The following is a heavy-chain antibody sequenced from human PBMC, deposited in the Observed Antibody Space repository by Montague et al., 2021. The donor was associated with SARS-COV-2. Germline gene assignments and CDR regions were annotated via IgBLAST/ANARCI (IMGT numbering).Heavy chain of an antibody. V-gene: IGHV4-34*01. D-gene: IGHD5-12*01. CDR2: IYYSGST. CDR1: GGSFSGYY. CDR3: ARDIVATIFPQQFDY. J-gene: IGHJ4*02. Sequence: SETLSLTCAVYGGSFSGYYWGWIRQPPGKGLEWIGSIYYSGSTYYNPSLKSRVTISVDTSKNQFSLKLSSVTAADTAVYYCARDIVATIFPQQFDYWGQGTLVTVSS.